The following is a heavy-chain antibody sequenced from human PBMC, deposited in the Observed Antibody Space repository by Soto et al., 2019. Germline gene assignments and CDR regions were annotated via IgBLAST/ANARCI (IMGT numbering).Heavy chain of an antibody. Sequence: SGKVSCKASVGAFSSYASSWVRQAPGQGLEWMGGIIPIFGTANYAQKFQGRVTITADESTSTAYMELSSLRSEDTAVYYCARDPRYYDFWSGKYNWFDHWGQGTLVTVSS. CDR2: IIPIFGTA. J-gene: IGHJ5*02. CDR3: ARDPRYYDFWSGKYNWFDH. CDR1: VGAFSSYA. D-gene: IGHD3-3*01. V-gene: IGHV1-69*13.